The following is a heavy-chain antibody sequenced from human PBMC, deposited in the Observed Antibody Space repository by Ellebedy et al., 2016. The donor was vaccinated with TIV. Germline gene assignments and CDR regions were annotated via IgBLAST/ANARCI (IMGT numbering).Heavy chain of an antibody. CDR3: AIRPECSGGTCPFDY. J-gene: IGHJ4*02. CDR1: GFTFSNYA. CDR2: ISGSGAAI. D-gene: IGHD2-15*01. Sequence: GESLKISCAASGFTFSNYAMSWVRQAPGKGLVWVSSISGSGAAIYYADSVKGRFTISRDNSKNTLYVQMNSLRAEDTAVYYGAIRPECSGGTCPFDYWGQGTLVTVSS. V-gene: IGHV3-23*01.